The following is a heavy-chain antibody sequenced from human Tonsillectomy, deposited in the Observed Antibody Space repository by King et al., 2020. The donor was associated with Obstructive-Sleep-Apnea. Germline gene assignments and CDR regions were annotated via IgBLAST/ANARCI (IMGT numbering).Heavy chain of an antibody. CDR3: ARHISYSSSWSYWYFDL. CDR1: GYSFTSYW. CDR2: IYPGDSDT. J-gene: IGHJ2*01. V-gene: IGHV5-51*01. D-gene: IGHD6-13*01. Sequence: QLVQSGAEVKKPGESLKISCKGSGYSFTSYWIGWVRQMPGKGLEWMGIIYPGDSDTRYSPSFQGQFTISADKSISTAYLQWSSLKASDTAMYYCARHISYSSSWSYWYFDLWGRGTLVTVSS.